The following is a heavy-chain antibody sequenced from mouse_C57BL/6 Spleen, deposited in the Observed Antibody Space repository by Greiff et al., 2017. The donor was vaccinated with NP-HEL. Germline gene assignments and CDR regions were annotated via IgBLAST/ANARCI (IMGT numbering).Heavy chain of an antibody. CDR1: GFTFSDYG. J-gene: IGHJ1*03. CDR2: ISSGSSTI. CDR3: ARGLSITTVVAPYWYFDV. Sequence: EVQEVESGGGLVKPGGSLKLSCAASGFTFSDYGMHWVRQAPEKGLEWVAYISSGSSTIYYADTVKGRFTISRDNAKNTLFLQLTSLRSEDTAMYYCARGLSITTVVAPYWYFDVWGTGTTVTVSS. V-gene: IGHV5-17*01. D-gene: IGHD1-1*01.